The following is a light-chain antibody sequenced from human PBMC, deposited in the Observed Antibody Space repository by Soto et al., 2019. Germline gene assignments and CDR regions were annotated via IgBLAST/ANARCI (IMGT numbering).Light chain of an antibody. CDR3: SSHTSYSTRV. CDR1: SSDVGGYNY. V-gene: IGLV2-14*01. Sequence: SVLPQPASWYGSPGQSIAISCTGTSSDVGGYNYVSWYQQHPGKAPKLMIHEVSNRPSGVSDRFSGSKSGNTASLTISGLQADDEADYYCSSHTSYSTRVFGTGTKVTVL. CDR2: EVS. J-gene: IGLJ1*01.